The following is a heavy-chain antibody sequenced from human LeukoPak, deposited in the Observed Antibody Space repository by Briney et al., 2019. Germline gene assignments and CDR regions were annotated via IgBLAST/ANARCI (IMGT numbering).Heavy chain of an antibody. D-gene: IGHD4-17*01. J-gene: IGHJ4*02. CDR3: ARVDYCDPLDY. Sequence: ASMKVSCKASGYTFTSYYMHWVRQAPGQGLEWMGIINPSGGSTSYAQKFQGRVTMTRDTSTSTVYMELSSLRSDDTAVYYCARVDYCDPLDYWGQGTLVTVSS. CDR2: INPSGGST. CDR1: GYTFTSYY. V-gene: IGHV1-46*01.